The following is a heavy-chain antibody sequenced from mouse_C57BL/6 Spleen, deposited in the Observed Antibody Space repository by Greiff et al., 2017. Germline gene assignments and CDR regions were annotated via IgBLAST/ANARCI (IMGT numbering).Heavy chain of an antibody. CDR2: IYPGDGDT. CDR1: GYAFSSSW. D-gene: IGHD2-1*01. V-gene: IGHV1-82*01. Sequence: QVQLQQSGPELVKPGASVKISCKASGYAFSSSWMNWVKQRPGKGLEWIGRIYPGDGDTNYNGKFKGKATLTADTSSSTAYMQLSSLTSEDSAVYFCADYGNSWYFDVWGTGTTVTVSS. J-gene: IGHJ1*03. CDR3: ADYGNSWYFDV.